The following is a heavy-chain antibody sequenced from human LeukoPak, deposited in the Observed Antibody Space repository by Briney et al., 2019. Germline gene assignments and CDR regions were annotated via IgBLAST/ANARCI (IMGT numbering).Heavy chain of an antibody. D-gene: IGHD4-23*01. CDR2: INPNSGGT. CDR3: ARLITVVNDAFDI. J-gene: IGHJ3*02. V-gene: IGHV1-2*02. Sequence: ASVKVSCKASGYTFTDYYMHWVRQAPGQGLEWMGWINPNSGGTNYPQKFQGRVTMTRDTSISTAYMELSRLRSDDTAVYYCARLITVVNDAFDIWGQGTMVTVSS. CDR1: GYTFTDYY.